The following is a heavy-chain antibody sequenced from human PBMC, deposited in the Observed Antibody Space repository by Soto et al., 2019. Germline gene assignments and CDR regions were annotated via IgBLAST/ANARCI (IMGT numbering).Heavy chain of an antibody. CDR1: GGSISSYY. CDR3: ARSYRRYCSGGSCYSYYYYYMDV. CDR2: IYYSGST. Sequence: ETLSLTCTVSGGSISSYYWSWIRQPPGKGLEWIGYIYYSGSTNYNPSLKSRVTIPVDTSKNQFSLKLSSVTAADTAVYYCARSYRRYCSGGSCYSYYYYYMDVWGKGTTVTVSS. J-gene: IGHJ6*03. D-gene: IGHD2-15*01. V-gene: IGHV4-59*01.